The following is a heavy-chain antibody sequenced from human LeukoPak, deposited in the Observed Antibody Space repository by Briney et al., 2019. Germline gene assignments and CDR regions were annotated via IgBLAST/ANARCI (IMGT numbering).Heavy chain of an antibody. J-gene: IGHJ4*02. Sequence: GGALRLSCAASGFTFSSYAMTWVRQAPGKGLEWVSTISGSGANTYYADSVKGRFTISRDNSKNTLSLQMNSLRVEDTALYYCAKYSDSTGAHYFDYWGQGTLVTVSS. CDR1: GFTFSSYA. CDR2: ISGSGANT. D-gene: IGHD2/OR15-2a*01. V-gene: IGHV3-23*01. CDR3: AKYSDSTGAHYFDY.